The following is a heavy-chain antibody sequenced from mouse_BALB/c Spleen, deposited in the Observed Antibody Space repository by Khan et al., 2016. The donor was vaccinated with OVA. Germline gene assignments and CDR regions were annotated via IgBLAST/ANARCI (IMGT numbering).Heavy chain of an antibody. J-gene: IGHJ2*01. D-gene: IGHD1-1*01. Sequence: QVQLQQSGAELAKPGASVKMSCKASGYTFPNYWIHWLKQGPGQGLEWIGYINPSTGYTDYNQKFKDKATLTADKSSSSAYIQLSSLTSEDSAVYYCTRLGYSYGTTFVYWSQGTTLTVSS. CDR3: TRLGYSYGTTFVY. V-gene: IGHV1-7*01. CDR2: INPSTGYT. CDR1: GYTFPNYW.